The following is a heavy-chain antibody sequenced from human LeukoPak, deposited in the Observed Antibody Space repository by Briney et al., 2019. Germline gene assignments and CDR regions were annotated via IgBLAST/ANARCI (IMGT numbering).Heavy chain of an antibody. V-gene: IGHV4-4*02. CDR2: IYHSGST. CDR1: GGSISSSNW. J-gene: IGHJ5*02. Sequence: SETLSLTCTVSGGSISSSNWWSWVRQPPGKGLEWIGEIYHSGSTNYNPSLKSRVTISVDKSKNQFSLKLSSVTAADTAVYYCARVGWSHVSWFDPWGQGTLVTVSS. CDR3: ARVGWSHVSWFDP. D-gene: IGHD6-19*01.